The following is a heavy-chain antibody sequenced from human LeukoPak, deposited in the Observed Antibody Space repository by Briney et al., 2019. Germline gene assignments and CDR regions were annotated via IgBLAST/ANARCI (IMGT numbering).Heavy chain of an antibody. CDR2: ISGSGGST. J-gene: IGHJ4*02. V-gene: IGHV3-23*01. D-gene: IGHD1-14*01. Sequence: GGSLRLSSAASGFTFSSYAMSWVRQAPGKGLEWVSAISGSGGSTYYADPVKGRFTISRDNSKNTLYLQMNSLRAEDTAVYYCAKAGWTGHYFDYWGQGTLVTVSS. CDR1: GFTFSSYA. CDR3: AKAGWTGHYFDY.